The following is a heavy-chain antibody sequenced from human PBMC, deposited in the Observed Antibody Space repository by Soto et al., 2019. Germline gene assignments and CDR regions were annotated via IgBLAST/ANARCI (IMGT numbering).Heavy chain of an antibody. CDR2: ISNSGGST. V-gene: IGHV3-23*01. CDR1: GFTFSSYG. J-gene: IGHJ5*01. Sequence: QTGVSLRLSCAASGFTFSSYGMHWVRQAPGKGLEWVSGISNSGGSTYYADFVKGRFTISRDKSKNTLYLQTNSLRAEDTAVYYCAKGGDSVRSLFDYWGQGTLVTVSS. D-gene: IGHD3-10*01. CDR3: AKGGDSVRSLFDY.